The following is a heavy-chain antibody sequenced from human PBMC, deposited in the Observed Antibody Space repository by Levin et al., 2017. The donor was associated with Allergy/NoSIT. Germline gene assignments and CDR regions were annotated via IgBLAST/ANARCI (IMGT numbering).Heavy chain of an antibody. J-gene: IGHJ6*03. CDR2: IKQDGSEK. V-gene: IGHV3-7*01. Sequence: GGSLRLSCAASGFTFSTYWMTWVRQAPGKGLEWVANIKQDGSEKYYVDSVKGRFTISRDNAKNFLYLQMNSLRAEDTAVYYCARAANYYYMDVWGKGTTVTVSS. CDR3: ARAANYYYMDV. CDR1: GFTFSTYW.